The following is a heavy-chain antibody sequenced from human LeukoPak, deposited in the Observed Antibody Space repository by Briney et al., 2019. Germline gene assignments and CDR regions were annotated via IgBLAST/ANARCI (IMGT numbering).Heavy chain of an antibody. J-gene: IGHJ4*02. CDR2: FDPKEGER. Sequence: ASVKVSCKVSGDTLTELSMHWVRQAPGKGLEWMGGFDPKEGERVYAQNFQGRVTITRDTSASTAYMELSSLRSEDTAVYYCARPGYSSGFDYWGQGTLVTVSS. CDR1: GDTLTELS. V-gene: IGHV1-24*01. CDR3: ARPGYSSGFDY. D-gene: IGHD6-19*01.